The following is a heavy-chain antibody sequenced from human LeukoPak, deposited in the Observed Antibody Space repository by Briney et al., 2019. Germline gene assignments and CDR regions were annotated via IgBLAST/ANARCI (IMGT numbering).Heavy chain of an antibody. J-gene: IGHJ4*02. D-gene: IGHD3-10*01. CDR2: INQDGSDRRDK. V-gene: IGHV3-7*01. CDR1: GFTFSRYW. Sequence: GGSLRLSCTASGFTFSRYWMSWVRQAPGKGLEWVAHINQDGSDRRDKYYVDSVKGRFTVSRDNAKNSLYQQMNNVRAEDTAVYYCASHPGDYWFGYLQLWGQGTLVTVSS. CDR3: ASHPGDYWFGYLQL.